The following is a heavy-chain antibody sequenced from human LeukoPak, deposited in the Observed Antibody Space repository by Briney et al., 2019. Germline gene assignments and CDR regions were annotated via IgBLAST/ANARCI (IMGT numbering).Heavy chain of an antibody. Sequence: QTGGSLRLSCAASGFTFSSYDMHWVRQATGKGLEWVSVIGTSGDTYYAGSVKGRFTISRDNAKNSLYLQMNSLTAGDTAVYFCSRVGSSGWPNYFDSWGQGTLVTVSS. V-gene: IGHV3-13*01. CDR3: SRVGSSGWPNYFDS. CDR1: GFTFSSYD. D-gene: IGHD6-19*01. CDR2: IGTSGDT. J-gene: IGHJ4*02.